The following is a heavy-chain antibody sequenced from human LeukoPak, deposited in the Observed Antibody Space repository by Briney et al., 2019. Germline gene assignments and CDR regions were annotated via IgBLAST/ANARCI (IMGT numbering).Heavy chain of an antibody. Sequence: SVKVSCKASGGTFSSYAISWVRQAPGQGLEWMGRIIPILGIANYAQKFQGRVTITADKSTSTAYMELSSLRSEDTAVYYCARSEQWLDYYYGMDVWGQGTTVTVSS. CDR1: GGTFSSYA. CDR3: ARSEQWLDYYYGMDV. D-gene: IGHD6-19*01. V-gene: IGHV1-69*04. J-gene: IGHJ6*02. CDR2: IIPILGIA.